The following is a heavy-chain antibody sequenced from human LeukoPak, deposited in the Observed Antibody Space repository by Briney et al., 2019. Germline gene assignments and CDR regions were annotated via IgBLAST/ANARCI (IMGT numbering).Heavy chain of an antibody. D-gene: IGHD3-9*01. CDR1: GFTVSSNY. CDR2: IYSGGST. CDR3: ARDSPRTGRYLDWLLFDY. J-gene: IGHJ4*02. V-gene: IGHV3-66*01. Sequence: AGGSLRLSCAASGFTVSSNYMSWVRQAPGKGLEWVSVIYSGGSTYYADSVKGRFTISRDNSKNTLYLQMNSLRAEDTAVYYCARDSPRTGRYLDWLLFDYWGQGTLVTVSS.